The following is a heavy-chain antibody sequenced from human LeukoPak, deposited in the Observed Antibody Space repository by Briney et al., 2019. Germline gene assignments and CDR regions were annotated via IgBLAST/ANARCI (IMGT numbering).Heavy chain of an antibody. CDR1: GGSISSSSYY. CDR3: AISPRYTGNYFDY. CDR2: IYYSGST. J-gene: IGHJ4*02. D-gene: IGHD5-24*01. Sequence: SETLSLTCTVSGGSISSSSYYWGWIRQPPGKGLEWIGSIYYSGSTYYNPSLKSRVTISVGTSKNQFSLKLSSVTAADTAVYYCAISPRYTGNYFDYWGQGTLVTVSS. V-gene: IGHV4-39*07.